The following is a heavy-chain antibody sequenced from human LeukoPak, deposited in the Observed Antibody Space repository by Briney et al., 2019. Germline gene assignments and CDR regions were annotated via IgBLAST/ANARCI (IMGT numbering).Heavy chain of an antibody. D-gene: IGHD2-2*01. CDR3: AREGSTNILDY. CDR1: GGSISNYY. V-gene: IGHV4-59*01. CDR2: IYSGGST. J-gene: IGHJ4*02. Sequence: PSETLSLTCTVSGGSISNYYWSWIRQPPGKGLEWIGYIYSGGSTNYNPSLKSRVTISVDTSKNQFSLKLSSVTAADTAVYYCAREGSTNILDYWGQGTLVTVSS.